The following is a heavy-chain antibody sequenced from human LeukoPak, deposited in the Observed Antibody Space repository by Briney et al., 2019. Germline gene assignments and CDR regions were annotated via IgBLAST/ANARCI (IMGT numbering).Heavy chain of an antibody. CDR1: GYSISSSYY. CDR3: ARGVAVAANWFDP. CDR2: IYHSGST. V-gene: IGHV4-38-2*01. Sequence: PSETLSLTCAVSGYSISSSYYWGWIRQPPGKGLEWIGSIYHSGSTYYNPSLKSRVTLSVDTSKNQFSLRLSSVTAADTAVYYCARGVAVAANWFDPWGQGTLVTVSS. J-gene: IGHJ5*02. D-gene: IGHD6-19*01.